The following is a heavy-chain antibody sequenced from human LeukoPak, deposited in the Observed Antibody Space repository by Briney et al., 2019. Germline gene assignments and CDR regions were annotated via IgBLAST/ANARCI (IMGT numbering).Heavy chain of an antibody. CDR1: GYRFSNYW. V-gene: IGHV5-51*01. J-gene: IGHJ4*02. CDR2: TGASDT. CDR3: ARHFGTGTPFDF. D-gene: IGHD3/OR15-3a*01. Sequence: GESLKISCQGSGYRFSNYWIAWVRQVPGKGLEWMGVTGASDTRYSPSFEGQVTMAVDKSINTAYLQWSSLKASDTAIYHCARHFGTGTPFDFWGQGTLVTVSS.